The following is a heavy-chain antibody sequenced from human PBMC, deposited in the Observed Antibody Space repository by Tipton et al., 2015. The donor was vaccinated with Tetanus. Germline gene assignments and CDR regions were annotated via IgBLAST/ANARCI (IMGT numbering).Heavy chain of an antibody. D-gene: IGHD3-22*01. CDR2: IYHSGST. CDR1: GGSISSSNW. V-gene: IGHV4-4*02. J-gene: IGHJ4*02. Sequence: SLRLSCAVSGGSISSSNWWSWVRQPPGKGLEWIGEIYHSGSTNYNPSLKSRVTISVDKPKNQFSLKLSSVTAADTAVYYCAAQAVTNYYDSSGYYDYWGQGTLVTVSS. CDR3: AAQAVTNYYDSSGYYDY.